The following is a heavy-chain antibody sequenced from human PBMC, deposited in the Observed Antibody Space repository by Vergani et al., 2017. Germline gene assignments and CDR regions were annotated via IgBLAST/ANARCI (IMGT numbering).Heavy chain of an antibody. CDR3: ATELGYCGGGSCDRLY. CDR1: GSTFTTYG. Sequence: QEQLVESGGGVVQPGGSLRLSCTAASGSTFTTYGVHWVRQAPGKGLEWVSGIPISDDYTFYADSVKGRFTISRDDSKNTLSLQMTALRAEDTAVYYCATELGYCGGGSCDRLYWGQGTLVTVTP. D-gene: IGHD2-15*01. J-gene: IGHJ4*02. CDR2: IPISDDYT. V-gene: IGHV3-NL1*01.